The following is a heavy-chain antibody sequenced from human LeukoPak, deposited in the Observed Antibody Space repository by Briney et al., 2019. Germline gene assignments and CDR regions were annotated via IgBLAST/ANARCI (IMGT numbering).Heavy chain of an antibody. D-gene: IGHD2-2*01. V-gene: IGHV3-48*03. J-gene: IGHJ4*02. CDR3: ARTLGYCSSTSCPKDY. Sequence: GGSLRLSCAASGFTFSSYEMNWVRQAPGKGLEWVSYISSSGSTIYDADSVKGRFTISRDNAKNSLYLQMNSLRAEDTAVYYCARTLGYCSSTSCPKDYWGQGTLVTVSS. CDR1: GFTFSSYE. CDR2: ISSSGSTI.